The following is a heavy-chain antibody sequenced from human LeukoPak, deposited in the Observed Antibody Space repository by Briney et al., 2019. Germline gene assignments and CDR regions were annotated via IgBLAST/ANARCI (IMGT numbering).Heavy chain of an antibody. J-gene: IGHJ6*02. V-gene: IGHV3-23*01. CDR2: ISGSGGST. CDR1: GLTFSSYA. Sequence: GGSLRLSCAASGLTFSSYAMSWVRQAPGKGLEWVSAISGSGGSTYYADSVKGRFTISRDNSKNTLYLQMNSLRAEDTAVYYCAKDRGSGWEGIYYYYYGMDVWGQGTTVTVSS. CDR3: AKDRGSGWEGIYYYYYGMDV. D-gene: IGHD6-19*01.